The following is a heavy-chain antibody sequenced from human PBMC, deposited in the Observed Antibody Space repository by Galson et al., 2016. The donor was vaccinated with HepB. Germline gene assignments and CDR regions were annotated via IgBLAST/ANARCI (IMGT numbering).Heavy chain of an antibody. J-gene: IGHJ3*01. V-gene: IGHV4-59*13. CDR3: ARDNTGWQLKNAFDV. D-gene: IGHD6-19*01. CDR1: GDSISSDY. CDR2: IYYTGRT. Sequence: ETLSLTCNVSGDSISSDYWSWIRQPPGKRLESIGYIYYTGRTYYNPSLKSRVTISVDTSKKLFSLKLNSVTAADTAIYYCARDNTGWQLKNAFDVWGQGILVTVSS.